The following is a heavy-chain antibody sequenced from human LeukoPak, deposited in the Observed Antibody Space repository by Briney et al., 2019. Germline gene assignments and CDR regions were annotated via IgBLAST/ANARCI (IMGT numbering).Heavy chain of an antibody. CDR3: ARARIAAARGRNWFDP. CDR1: GYTFTSYD. J-gene: IGHJ5*02. Sequence: GASVKVSCKASGYTFTSYDINWVRQATGQGLEWMGWMNPNSGNTGYAQKFQGRVTMTRNPSISTAYMELSSLRSEDTAVYYCARARIAAARGRNWFDPWGQGTLVTVSS. CDR2: MNPNSGNT. D-gene: IGHD6-13*01. V-gene: IGHV1-8*01.